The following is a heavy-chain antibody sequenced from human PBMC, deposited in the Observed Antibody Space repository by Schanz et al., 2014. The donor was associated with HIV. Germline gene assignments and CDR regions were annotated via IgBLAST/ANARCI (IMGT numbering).Heavy chain of an antibody. CDR2: MYHSGST. J-gene: IGHJ4*02. Sequence: QVQLQESGPGLVKPSQTLSLTCAVYGGSFNGFYWTWIRQPPGKGLEWIGYMYHSGSTFYNPSLKSRVAISVNTSKNQFSLTLTSVTSADTAVYYCARESGSGSYSFPDYWGQGILVTVSS. CDR1: GGSFNGFY. CDR3: ARESGSGSYSFPDY. V-gene: IGHV4-34*09. D-gene: IGHD3-10*01.